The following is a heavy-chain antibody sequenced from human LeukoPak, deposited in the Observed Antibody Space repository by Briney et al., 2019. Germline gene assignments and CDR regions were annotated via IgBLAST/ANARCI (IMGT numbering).Heavy chain of an antibody. Sequence: PSETLSLTCTVSGGSISSYYWSWIRQPPGKGLEWIGYIYYSGSTNYNPSLKSRVTISVDTSKNQFSLKLSSVTAADTAVYYCARSYCGGDCSDAFDIWGQGTMVTVSP. CDR2: IYYSGST. J-gene: IGHJ3*02. V-gene: IGHV4-59*01. CDR3: ARSYCGGDCSDAFDI. CDR1: GGSISSYY. D-gene: IGHD2-21*02.